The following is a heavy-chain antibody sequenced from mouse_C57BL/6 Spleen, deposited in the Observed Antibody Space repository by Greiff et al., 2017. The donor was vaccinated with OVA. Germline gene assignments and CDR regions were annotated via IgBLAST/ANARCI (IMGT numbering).Heavy chain of an antibody. D-gene: IGHD2-4*01. CDR3: ARRDYDGAWFAY. Sequence: EVMLVESGGGLVKPGGSLKLSCAAPGFTFSDYGMHWVRQAPEKGLEWVAYISSGSSTIYYADTVKGRFTISRDNAKNTLFLQMTSLRSEDTAMYYCARRDYDGAWFAYWGQGTLVTVSA. V-gene: IGHV5-17*01. CDR2: ISSGSSTI. J-gene: IGHJ3*01. CDR1: GFTFSDYG.